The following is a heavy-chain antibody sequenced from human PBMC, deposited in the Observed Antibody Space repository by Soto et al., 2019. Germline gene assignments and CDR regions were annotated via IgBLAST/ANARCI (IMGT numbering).Heavy chain of an antibody. CDR3: ARGGGSGWFDY. D-gene: IGHD6-19*01. Sequence: QVQLQQWGAGLLKPSETLSLTCAVYGGSFSGYYWSWIRQPPGKGLEWIGEINHSGSTNYNPSLKSRVTLSVDTSKNQFSLKLSSVTAADTAVYYCARGGGSGWFDYWGQGTLVTVSS. CDR1: GGSFSGYY. J-gene: IGHJ4*02. CDR2: INHSGST. V-gene: IGHV4-34*01.